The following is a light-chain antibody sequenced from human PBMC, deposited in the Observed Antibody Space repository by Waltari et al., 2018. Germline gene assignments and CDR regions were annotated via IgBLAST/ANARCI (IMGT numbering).Light chain of an antibody. V-gene: IGKV3-20*01. CDR1: QSVSSNY. Sequence: EIVLTQSPDTLSLSPGERATLSCRASQSVSSNYFAWYQQKPGQAPRLLIYGASNRATGIPDRCSGRGSETDFTLTISRLEPEDSAVYYCQQYGTSRTFGRGTKVEIK. CDR2: GAS. J-gene: IGKJ1*01. CDR3: QQYGTSRT.